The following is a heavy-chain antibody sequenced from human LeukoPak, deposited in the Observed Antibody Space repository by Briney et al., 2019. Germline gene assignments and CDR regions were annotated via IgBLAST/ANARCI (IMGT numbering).Heavy chain of an antibody. V-gene: IGHV4-4*07. CDR2: IYTSGST. CDR3: ARDTYFYDSSGFDY. Sequence: SETLSLTCNVSGGSMSGYYWSWIRQPAGKGLEWIGRIYTSGSTKYNPSLKSRVTMSVDTSKNQFSLKLSSVTAADTAVYYCARDTYFYDSSGFDYWGQGTLVTVPS. J-gene: IGHJ4*02. CDR1: GGSMSGYY. D-gene: IGHD3-22*01.